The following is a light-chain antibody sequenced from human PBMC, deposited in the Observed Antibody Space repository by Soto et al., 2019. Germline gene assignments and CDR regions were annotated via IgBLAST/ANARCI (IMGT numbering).Light chain of an antibody. Sequence: QSVLTQPASVSGSPGQSITISCTGTSSDVGGYNYVSWYQQHPGKAPKLMIYDVSNRPSGVSNRFSGSKSGNTASLTISGLQAEDEADYYCSSYTSSSPVVFGGGTKGTVL. V-gene: IGLV2-14*01. CDR3: SSYTSSSPVV. CDR1: SSDVGGYNY. CDR2: DVS. J-gene: IGLJ2*01.